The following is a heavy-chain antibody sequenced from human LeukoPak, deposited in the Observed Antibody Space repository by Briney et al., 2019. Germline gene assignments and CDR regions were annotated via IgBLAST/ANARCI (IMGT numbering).Heavy chain of an antibody. J-gene: IGHJ4*02. CDR2: ISGSGGNT. Sequence: GGSLRLSCAASGFTFSSNVMSWVRQAPGKGLEWVSAISGSGGNTFYADSVKGRFTTSRDNSKNTLCLQMNSLRAEDTAVYYCAKHSGSYGRPLDYWGQGTLVTVSS. V-gene: IGHV3-23*01. CDR3: AKHSGSYGRPLDY. D-gene: IGHD3-10*01. CDR1: GFTFSSNV.